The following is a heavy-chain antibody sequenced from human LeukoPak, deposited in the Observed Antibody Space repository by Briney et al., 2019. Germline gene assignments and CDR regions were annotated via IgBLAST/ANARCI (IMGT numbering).Heavy chain of an antibody. CDR3: ARDRPRDGYFDY. D-gene: IGHD5-24*01. Sequence: SVKVSCKASGGTFSSYAISWVRQAPGQGLEWMGGIIPIFGTANYAQKFQGGVTITADESTSTAYMELSSLRSEDTAVYYCARDRPRDGYFDYWGQGTLVTVSS. V-gene: IGHV1-69*13. CDR2: IIPIFGTA. J-gene: IGHJ4*02. CDR1: GGTFSSYA.